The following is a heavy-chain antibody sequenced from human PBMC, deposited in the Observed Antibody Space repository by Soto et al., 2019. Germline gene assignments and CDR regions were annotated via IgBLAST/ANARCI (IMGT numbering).Heavy chain of an antibody. CDR1: GYTFTSYD. J-gene: IGHJ6*03. D-gene: IGHD6-19*01. Sequence: ASVKVSCKASGYTFTSYDINWVRQATGQGLEWMGWMNPNSGNTGYAQKFQGRVTMTRNTSISTAYMELSSLRSEDTAVYYCARVIGGIAVAGNAPDYYYYMDVWGKGTTVTVSS. CDR3: ARVIGGIAVAGNAPDYYYYMDV. V-gene: IGHV1-8*01. CDR2: MNPNSGNT.